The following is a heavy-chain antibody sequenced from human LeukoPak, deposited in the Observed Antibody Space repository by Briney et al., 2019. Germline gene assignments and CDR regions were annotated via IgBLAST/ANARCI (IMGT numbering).Heavy chain of an antibody. CDR3: ARDLGYSSSQFDP. D-gene: IGHD6-13*01. CDR1: GYTFTGYY. V-gene: IGHV1-2*02. CDR2: INPNSGGT. Sequence: GASVKVSCKASGYTFTGYYMHWVRQAPGQGLEWMGWINPNSGGTNYAQKFQGRVTMTRDTSISTAYMELSRLRSDDTAVYYCARDLGYSSSQFDPWGQGTLVTVSS. J-gene: IGHJ5*02.